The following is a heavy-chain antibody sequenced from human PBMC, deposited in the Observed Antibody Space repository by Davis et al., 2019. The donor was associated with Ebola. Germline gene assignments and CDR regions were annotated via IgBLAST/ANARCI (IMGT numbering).Heavy chain of an antibody. Sequence: FQGRVTITADESTSTAYMELSSLRSDDTAVYYCARDSTVRGFDYWGQGTLVTVSS. CDR3: ARDSTVRGFDY. V-gene: IGHV1-69*01. J-gene: IGHJ4*02. D-gene: IGHD4-17*01.